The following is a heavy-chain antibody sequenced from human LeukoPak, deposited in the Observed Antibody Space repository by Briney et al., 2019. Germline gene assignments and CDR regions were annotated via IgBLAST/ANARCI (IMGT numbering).Heavy chain of an antibody. Sequence: SETLSLTCTVSGGSISSGSYYWSWIRQPAGKGLEWIGRIYTSGSTNYNPSLKSRVTISVDTSKNQFSLKLSSVTAADTAVYYCARFSATAATNLRLNWFDPWGQGTLVTVSS. CDR1: GGSISSGSYY. D-gene: IGHD2-15*01. CDR2: IYTSGST. V-gene: IGHV4-61*02. CDR3: ARFSATAATNLRLNWFDP. J-gene: IGHJ5*02.